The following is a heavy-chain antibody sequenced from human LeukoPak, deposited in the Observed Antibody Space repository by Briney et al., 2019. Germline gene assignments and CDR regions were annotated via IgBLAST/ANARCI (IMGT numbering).Heavy chain of an antibody. V-gene: IGHV4-61*01. CDR3: ARDQGLSYWYFDL. Sequence: PSETLSLTCAVSGYSISSGYYWSWIRQPPGKGLEWIGYIYYSGSTNYNPSLVSRVTISVDTSKNQFSLKLSSVTAADTAVYYCARDQGLSYWYFDLWGRGTLVTVSS. J-gene: IGHJ2*01. CDR1: GYSISSGYY. D-gene: IGHD3/OR15-3a*01. CDR2: IYYSGST.